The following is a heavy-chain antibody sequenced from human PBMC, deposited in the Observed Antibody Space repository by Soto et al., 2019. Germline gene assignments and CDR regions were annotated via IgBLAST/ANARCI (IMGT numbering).Heavy chain of an antibody. V-gene: IGHV1-2*02. CDR2: INPKSDDT. Sequence: ASVRVSCKASGYPFSDNQIHWLRRAPGQGLEWMGSINPKSDDTNYTQKFQGRVTMTRDTSIDTAYLELTGLTSDDTATYYCARKHSLDYIRWGLDPWGQGTLVTVSS. CDR1: GYPFSDNQ. CDR3: ARKHSLDYIRWGLDP. J-gene: IGHJ5*02. D-gene: IGHD4-4*01.